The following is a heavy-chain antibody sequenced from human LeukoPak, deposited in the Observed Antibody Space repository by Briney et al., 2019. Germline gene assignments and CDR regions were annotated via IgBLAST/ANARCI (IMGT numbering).Heavy chain of an antibody. D-gene: IGHD3-22*01. V-gene: IGHV4-34*01. Sequence: SETLSLTCAVYGGSFSGYYWSWIRQPPGKGLEWIGEINHSGSTNYNPSLKSRVTISVDTSKNQFSLKLSSVTAADTAVYYCAKGGYSYDSSGHNYFDYWGQGSLVTVSS. J-gene: IGHJ4*02. CDR2: INHSGST. CDR1: GGSFSGYY. CDR3: AKGGYSYDSSGHNYFDY.